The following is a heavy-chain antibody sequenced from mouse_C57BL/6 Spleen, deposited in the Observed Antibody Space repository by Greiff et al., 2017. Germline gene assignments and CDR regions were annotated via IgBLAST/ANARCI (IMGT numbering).Heavy chain of an antibody. CDR1: GYTFTSYG. D-gene: IGHD1-1*01. Sequence: VQLQQSGAELARPGASVKLSCKASGYTFTSYGISWVKQRTGQGLEWIGEIYPRSGNTYYNEKFKGKATLTADKSSSTAYMELRSLTSEDSAVYFCAKANYGSSPHWYFDVWGTGTTVTVSS. V-gene: IGHV1-81*01. CDR2: IYPRSGNT. CDR3: AKANYGSSPHWYFDV. J-gene: IGHJ1*03.